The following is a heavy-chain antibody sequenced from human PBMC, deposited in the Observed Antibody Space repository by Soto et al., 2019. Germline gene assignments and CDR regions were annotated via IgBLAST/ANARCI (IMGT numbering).Heavy chain of an antibody. Sequence: GGSLRLSCAASGFTFSSYGMHWVRQAPGKGLEWVAVISYDGSNKYYADSVKGRFTISRDNSKNTLYLQMNSLRAEDTAVYYCAKSEVTTILHPNYYYYGMDVWGQGTTVTVS. J-gene: IGHJ6*02. V-gene: IGHV3-30*18. CDR2: ISYDGSNK. CDR3: AKSEVTTILHPNYYYYGMDV. CDR1: GFTFSSYG. D-gene: IGHD4-4*01.